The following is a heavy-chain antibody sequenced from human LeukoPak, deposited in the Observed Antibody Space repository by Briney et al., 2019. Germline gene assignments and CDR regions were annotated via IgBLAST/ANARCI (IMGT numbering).Heavy chain of an antibody. CDR1: GFTFTNYW. V-gene: IGHV3-74*01. D-gene: IGHD4-23*01. CDR3: ARGPDYGGPL. CDR2: MNSDGSSP. Sequence: GGSLRLSCAASGFTFTNYWMHWVRQAPGKGLVWVSRMNSDGSSPSYADSVKGRFTISRDNAKNTLYLQMNSLRAEDTAVYYCARGPDYGGPLRGQGTLVTVSP. J-gene: IGHJ4*02.